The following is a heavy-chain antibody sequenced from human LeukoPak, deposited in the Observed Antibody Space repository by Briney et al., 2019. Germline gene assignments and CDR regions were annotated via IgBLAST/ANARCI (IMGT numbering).Heavy chain of an antibody. J-gene: IGHJ4*02. CDR2: GRYDGSNK. CDR1: GFTFSTYD. V-gene: IGHV3-30*02. Sequence: GGSLRLSCATSGFTFSTYDMHWVRQAPGKGLEWVAFGRYDGSNKNYADSVQGRFTISRDNAKNSLYLQMNSLRAEDTAVYYCARADYDYVWGSYRQCYFDYWGQGTLVTVSS. D-gene: IGHD3-16*02. CDR3: ARADYDYVWGSYRQCYFDY.